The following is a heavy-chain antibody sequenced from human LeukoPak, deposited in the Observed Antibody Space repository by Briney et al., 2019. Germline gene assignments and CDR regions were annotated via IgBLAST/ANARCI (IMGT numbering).Heavy chain of an antibody. CDR2: IYSGGTT. CDR3: ARDGYGNNYMDV. Sequence: PGGSVRLSCAASGFTVSSNFMSWVRQAPGKGLEWVSVIYSGGTTYYADSVKGRFTISRDNSKNTLSLQMNSLRAEDTAVYYCARDGYGNNYMDVWGKGTRVTVSS. D-gene: IGHD1/OR15-1a*01. J-gene: IGHJ6*03. V-gene: IGHV3-53*01. CDR1: GFTVSSNF.